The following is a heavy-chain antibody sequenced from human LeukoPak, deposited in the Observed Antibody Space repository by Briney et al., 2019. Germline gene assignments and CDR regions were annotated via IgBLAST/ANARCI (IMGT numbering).Heavy chain of an antibody. V-gene: IGHV4-34*01. Sequence: SETLSLTCAVYGGSFSGYYWSWIRQPPGKGLEWIGEINHSGSTNYNPSLKSRVTISVDTSKNQFSLKLSSVTAADTAVYYCARGRWLSQYFQHWGQGTLVTVSS. CDR3: ARGRWLSQYFQH. D-gene: IGHD3-22*01. CDR2: INHSGST. J-gene: IGHJ1*01. CDR1: GGSFSGYY.